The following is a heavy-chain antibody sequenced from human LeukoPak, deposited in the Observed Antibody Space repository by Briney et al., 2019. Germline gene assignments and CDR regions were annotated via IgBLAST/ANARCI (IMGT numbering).Heavy chain of an antibody. CDR2: IWYDGSNK. V-gene: IGHV3-30*02. D-gene: IGHD1-26*01. J-gene: IGHJ4*02. CDR1: GFTFSNYA. Sequence: PGGSLRLSCAASGFTFSNYAMHWVRQAPGKGLEWVAVIWYDGSNKFYADSAKGRFTVSRDNSKNTLYLQMNSLRAEDTAVYYCASLTRGSFDYWGQGTLVTVSS. CDR3: ASLTRGSFDY.